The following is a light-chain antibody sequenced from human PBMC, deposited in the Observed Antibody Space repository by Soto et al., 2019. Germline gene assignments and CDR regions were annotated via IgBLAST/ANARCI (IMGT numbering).Light chain of an antibody. CDR3: SSYAGSNNVV. V-gene: IGLV2-8*01. Sequence: QSVLTQPPSASGSHGQSVTISCTGTSRDVGNYNYVSWYQQHPGKAPKLLIYEVTKRPSGVPDRFSGSKSGNTASLTVSGLQAEDEAAYFCSSYAGSNNVVFGGGTKLTVL. J-gene: IGLJ3*02. CDR1: SRDVGNYNY. CDR2: EVT.